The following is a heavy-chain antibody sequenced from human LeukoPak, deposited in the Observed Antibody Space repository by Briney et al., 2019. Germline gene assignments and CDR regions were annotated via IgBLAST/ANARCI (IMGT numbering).Heavy chain of an antibody. D-gene: IGHD1-26*01. J-gene: IGHJ4*02. CDR2: VQWDGYVK. Sequence: GGAVRDSCVASGFSISGYGIHWARQARGKGREWLANVQWDGYVKYYANSPKGPFTASTDTSKNTVYLHMDRLRSEDTAVYYCARREAVGAMPDFNDSGQGTLV. CDR3: ARREAVGAMPDFND. V-gene: IGHV3-30*02. CDR1: GFSISGYG.